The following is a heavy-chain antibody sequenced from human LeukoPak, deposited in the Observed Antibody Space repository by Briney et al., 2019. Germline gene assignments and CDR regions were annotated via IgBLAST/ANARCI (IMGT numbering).Heavy chain of an antibody. CDR3: AKARGYCSSTSCFRPFDY. CDR1: GFTLKYYG. V-gene: IGHV3-30*02. CDR2: IRYDGSNK. D-gene: IGHD2-2*01. Sequence: QPGGSLRLSCAASGFTLKYYGMHWVRQAPGKGREGVAYIRYDGSNKYYADPVKGRFTISRDNSKNTLYLQMNSLKPEDTAVYYCAKARGYCSSTSCFRPFDYWGQGTLVTVSS. J-gene: IGHJ4*02.